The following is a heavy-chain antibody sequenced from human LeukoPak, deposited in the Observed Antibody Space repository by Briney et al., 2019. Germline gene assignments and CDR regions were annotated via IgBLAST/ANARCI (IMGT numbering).Heavy chain of an antibody. J-gene: IGHJ4*02. CDR2: ISAYNGNT. CDR3: ARGRAPPWFGELLSRRSSMYYFDY. V-gene: IGHV1-18*01. D-gene: IGHD3-10*01. Sequence: GASVKVSCKASGYTFTSYGISWVRQAPGQGLEWMGWISAYNGNTNYAQKLQGRVTMTTDTSTSTAYMELRSLRSEDTAVYYCARGRAPPWFGELLSRRSSMYYFDYWGQGTLVTVSS. CDR1: GYTFTSYG.